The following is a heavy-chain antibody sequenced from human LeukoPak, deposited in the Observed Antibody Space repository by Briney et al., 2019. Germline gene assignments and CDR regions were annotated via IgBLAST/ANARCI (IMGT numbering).Heavy chain of an antibody. J-gene: IGHJ4*02. CDR2: ISGSGGDT. CDR1: GFTFSTDA. D-gene: IGHD6-19*01. V-gene: IGHV3-23*01. Sequence: GGSLRLSCAASGFTFSTDAMTWVRQAPGKGLQWVSAISGSGGDTYYEDSVKGRFTISRDYSKNMMYLQMNSLRAEDTAVYYCARDSSGWSKNYWGQGTLVTVSS. CDR3: ARDSSGWSKNY.